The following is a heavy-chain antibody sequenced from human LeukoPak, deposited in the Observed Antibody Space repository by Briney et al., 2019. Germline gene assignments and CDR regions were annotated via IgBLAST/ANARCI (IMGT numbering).Heavy chain of an antibody. CDR3: AKDWTTVVTPKGYYFDS. Sequence: GGSLRLSCAASGFSFNNYAMSWVRQAPGKGLEWVSAISTTGGSTYYADSVKGRFAVSRDNSKNTLSLQMDSLRVEDTALYYCAKDWTTVVTPKGYYFDSWGQGTLVTVSS. V-gene: IGHV3-23*01. D-gene: IGHD4-23*01. CDR1: GFSFNNYA. CDR2: ISTTGGST. J-gene: IGHJ4*02.